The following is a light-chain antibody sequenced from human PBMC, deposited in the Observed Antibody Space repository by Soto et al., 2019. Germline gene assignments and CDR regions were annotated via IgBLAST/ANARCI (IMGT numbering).Light chain of an antibody. J-gene: IGKJ2*01. CDR3: QQYSSSPYT. V-gene: IGKV1-5*01. Sequence: DIQMTQSPATLSASVGDRVTITCRASQSISTWVAWYHQKSGRAPKLLVYDASSLQSGVPSRFRGSGSGTDLTLTISSLQPDDFATYYCQQYSSSPYTFGQGT. CDR2: DAS. CDR1: QSISTW.